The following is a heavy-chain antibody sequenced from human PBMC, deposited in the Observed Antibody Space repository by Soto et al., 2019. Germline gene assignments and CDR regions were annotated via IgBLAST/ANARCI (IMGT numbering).Heavy chain of an antibody. D-gene: IGHD6-13*01. CDR2: ISYDGSNK. CDR1: GFTFSSYA. J-gene: IGHJ6*01. Sequence: QVQLVESGGGVVQPGRSLRLSCAASGFTFSSYAMHWVRQAPGKGLEWVAVISYDGSNKYYADSVKGRFTISRDNSKNTLYLQMNSLRAEDTAVYYCARDGNVRIAAAGMVTYYYYGMDVW. V-gene: IGHV3-30-3*01. CDR3: ARDGNVRIAAAGMVTYYYYGMDV.